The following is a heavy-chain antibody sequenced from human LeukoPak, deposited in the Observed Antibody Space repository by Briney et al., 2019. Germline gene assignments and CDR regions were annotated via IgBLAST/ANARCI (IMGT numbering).Heavy chain of an antibody. CDR1: GFSFSSYD. J-gene: IGHJ5*02. D-gene: IGHD6-6*01. V-gene: IGHV3-23*01. Sequence: RGCLRLSCAAAGFSFSSYDMSWVRQAPGKGREWVSGISGSGGSTYHADSVEGRFTISRDNSKNTLYLQMNSLRAEDTAVYYCAKRGPARNNCFDPWGQGTLVTVSS. CDR2: ISGSGGST. CDR3: AKRGPARNNCFDP.